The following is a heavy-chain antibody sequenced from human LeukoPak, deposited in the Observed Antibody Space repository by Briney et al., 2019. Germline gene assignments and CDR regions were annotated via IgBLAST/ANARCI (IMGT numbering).Heavy chain of an antibody. Sequence: PSETLSLTCTVSGGSISSGDYYWSWIRQPPGKGLEWIGYIYYSGSTYYNPSLKSRVTISVDTSKNQFSLKLSSVTAADTAVYYCARDSGAVEATGVGFDYWGQGTLVTVSS. D-gene: IGHD1-26*01. CDR3: ARDSGAVEATGVGFDY. CDR1: GGSISSGDYY. CDR2: IYYSGST. V-gene: IGHV4-30-4*08. J-gene: IGHJ4*02.